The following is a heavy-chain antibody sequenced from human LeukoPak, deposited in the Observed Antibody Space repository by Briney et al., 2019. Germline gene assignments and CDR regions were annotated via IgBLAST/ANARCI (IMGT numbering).Heavy chain of an antibody. CDR3: ASYRVSHGMDV. V-gene: IGHV3-7*01. CDR2: IKGDGSEK. CDR1: GFTFSTYW. Sequence: GGSLRLSCAASGFTFSTYWMAWVRQAPGKGLEWVADIKGDGSEKYHGDSVTGRFTISRDNAKNSLYLQMNSLRAEDTAIYYCASYRVSHGMDVWGQGTTVTVSS. J-gene: IGHJ6*02. D-gene: IGHD1-26*01.